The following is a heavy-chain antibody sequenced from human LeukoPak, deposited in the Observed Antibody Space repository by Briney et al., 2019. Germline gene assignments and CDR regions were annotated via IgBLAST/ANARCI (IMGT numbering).Heavy chain of an antibody. D-gene: IGHD2-2*01. CDR1: GFTFSSHG. J-gene: IGHJ4*02. CDR2: IWYDGSYE. CDR3: ARDKSTSCYYFDY. V-gene: IGHV3-33*08. Sequence: GGSLRLSCEASGFTFSSHGMQWVRQAPGKGLEWVAVIWYDGSYEYYEDSVKGRFTISRDNSNSTLYLQMNSLRAEDTAVYYCARDKSTSCYYFDYWGQGALVTVSS.